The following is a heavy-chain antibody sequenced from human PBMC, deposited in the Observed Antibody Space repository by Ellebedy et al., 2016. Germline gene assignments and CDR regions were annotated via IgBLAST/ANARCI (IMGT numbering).Heavy chain of an antibody. V-gene: IGHV3-13*04. J-gene: IGHJ5*02. CDR3: ARDRWFDP. CDR2: IGTAGDT. Sequence: GESLKISXAASGFTFSSYDMHWVRQATGKGLEWVSAIGTAGDTYYPGSVKGRFTISRENAKNSLYLQMNSLRAGDTAVYYCARDRWFDPWGQGTLVTVSS. CDR1: GFTFSSYD.